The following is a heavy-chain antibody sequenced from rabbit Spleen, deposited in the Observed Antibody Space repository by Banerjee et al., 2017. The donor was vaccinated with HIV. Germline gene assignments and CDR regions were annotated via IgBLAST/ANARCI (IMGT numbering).Heavy chain of an antibody. CDR2: IYTGSSGST. J-gene: IGHJ6*01. CDR3: ARDSGSSFSSYGMDL. CDR1: GVSFSSSSY. V-gene: IGHV1S40*01. Sequence: QSLEESGGDLVKPGASLTLTCTASGVSFSSSSYMCWVRQAPGKGLEWIACIYTGSSGSTYYASWAKGRFTISKASSTTVTLQMTSLTAADTATYFCARDSGSSFSSYGMDLWGQGTLVTVS. D-gene: IGHD8-1*01.